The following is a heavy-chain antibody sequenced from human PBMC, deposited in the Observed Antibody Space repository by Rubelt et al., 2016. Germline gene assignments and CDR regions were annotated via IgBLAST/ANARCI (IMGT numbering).Heavy chain of an antibody. V-gene: IGHV4-34*01. J-gene: IGHJ4*02. D-gene: IGHD3-3*01. CDR2: INHSGST. Sequence: QVQLQQWGAGLLKPSETLSLTCAVYGGSFSGYYWSWIRQPPGKGLEWIGEINHSGSTNYNPSPKSGVPSSVDTSKNQFSLKRSSVTAADTAVYYFARNDFWSGYDYWGQGTLVTVSS. CDR1: GGSFSGYY. CDR3: ARNDFWSGYDY.